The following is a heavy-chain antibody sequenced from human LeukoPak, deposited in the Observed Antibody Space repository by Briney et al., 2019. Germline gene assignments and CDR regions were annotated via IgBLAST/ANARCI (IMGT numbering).Heavy chain of an antibody. CDR2: ISGSGGST. D-gene: IGHD4-17*01. CDR3: AKDHRGTDYGDHVGSDAFDI. J-gene: IGHJ3*02. V-gene: IGHV3-23*01. CDR1: GFTFSSYA. Sequence: GGSLRLSCAASGFTFSSYAMSWVRQAPGKGLEWVSAISGSGGSTYYADSVKGRFTISRDNSKNTLYLQMNSLRAEDTAVYYCAKDHRGTDYGDHVGSDAFDIWGQGTMVTVSS.